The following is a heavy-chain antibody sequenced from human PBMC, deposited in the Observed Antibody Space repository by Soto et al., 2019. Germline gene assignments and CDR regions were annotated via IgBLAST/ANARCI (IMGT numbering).Heavy chain of an antibody. D-gene: IGHD3-22*01. CDR1: GFTFRSYA. V-gene: IGHV3-30-3*01. CDR3: ARERTYDSSKYLDY. J-gene: IGHJ4*02. Sequence: GGSLRLSCAASGFTFRSYAMHWVRQAPGKGLEWVAVISYDGNNKYYADSVKGRFTISRDNSKNTLYLQMYSLRPEDTAVYYCARERTYDSSKYLDYWGQGTLVTVSS. CDR2: ISYDGNNK.